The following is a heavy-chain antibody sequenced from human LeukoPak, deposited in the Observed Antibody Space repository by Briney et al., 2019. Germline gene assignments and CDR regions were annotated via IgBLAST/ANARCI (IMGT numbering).Heavy chain of an antibody. Sequence: GGSLRLSCAASGFTFSDYSMNWVRQAPGKGLEWVSFISSTTNTIYYADSVKGRFTISRDNAKNSLYLQMNSLRDEDTAVYYCARDPNDHWGQGTLVTVSS. CDR2: ISSTTNTI. J-gene: IGHJ5*02. CDR1: GFTFSDYS. V-gene: IGHV3-48*02. CDR3: ARDPNDH.